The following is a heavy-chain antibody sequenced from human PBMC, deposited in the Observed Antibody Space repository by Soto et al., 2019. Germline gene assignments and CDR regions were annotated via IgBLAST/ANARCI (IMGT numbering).Heavy chain of an antibody. Sequence: SMKVSCNASGYTFTSYDINWVRQATGQGLEWMGWMNPNSGNTGYAQKFQGRVTMTTDTSTSTAYMELRSLRPEDTAVYYCAKSMASNLVGGLPDYWGQGTQVTVSS. J-gene: IGHJ4*02. CDR2: MNPNSGNT. CDR1: GYTFTSYD. V-gene: IGHV1-8*01. D-gene: IGHD3-16*01. CDR3: AKSMASNLVGGLPDY.